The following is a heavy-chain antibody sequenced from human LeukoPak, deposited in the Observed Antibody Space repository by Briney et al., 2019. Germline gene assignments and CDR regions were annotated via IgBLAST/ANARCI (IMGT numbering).Heavy chain of an antibody. V-gene: IGHV1-69*06. D-gene: IGHD3-22*01. CDR2: IIPIFGTA. J-gene: IGHJ3*02. CDR3: TREGVYSPDGSGYHRDAFDI. Sequence: SVKVSCKASGGTFSSYAISWVRQAPGQGLEWMGGIIPIFGTANYAQKFQGRVTITADKSTNTAHMELSSLRSEDTAVYYCTREGVYSPDGSGYHRDAFDIWGQGTVVTVSS. CDR1: GGTFSSYA.